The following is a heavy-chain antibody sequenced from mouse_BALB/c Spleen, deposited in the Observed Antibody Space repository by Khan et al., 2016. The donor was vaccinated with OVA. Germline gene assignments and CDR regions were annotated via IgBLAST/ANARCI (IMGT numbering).Heavy chain of an antibody. CDR1: GYTFTDFT. CDR3: TRGGGSRFAY. V-gene: IGHV1S137*01. CDR2: INTYYGDV. J-gene: IGHJ3*01. Sequence: QVQLQQSGAELVRPGVSVKISCKGSGYTFTDFTMHWVKQSHAKSLEWIGVINTYYGDVTYNQKFKGKATMTVDKSSSTAYMELARLTSEDSAICDCTRGGGSRFAYWGQGTLVTVSA.